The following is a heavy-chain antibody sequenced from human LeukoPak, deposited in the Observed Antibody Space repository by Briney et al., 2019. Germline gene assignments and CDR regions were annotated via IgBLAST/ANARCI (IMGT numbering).Heavy chain of an antibody. CDR3: ARVVVVTADHDAFDI. CDR1: GGSISSGDYY. CDR2: IYYSGST. D-gene: IGHD2-21*02. J-gene: IGHJ3*02. Sequence: SETLSLTCTVSGGSISSGDYYWSWIRQPPGKGLGWIGYIYYSGSTNYNPSLKSRVTISVDTSKNQFSLKLSSVTAADTAVYYCARVVVVTADHDAFDIWGQGTMVTVSS. V-gene: IGHV4-61*08.